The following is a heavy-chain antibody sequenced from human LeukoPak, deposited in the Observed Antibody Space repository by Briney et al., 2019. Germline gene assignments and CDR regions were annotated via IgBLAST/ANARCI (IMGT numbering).Heavy chain of an antibody. CDR2: INAGNGNT. Sequence: GASVKVSCKASGYTFTSYAMHWVRQAPGQRLEWMGWINAGNGNTKYSQKFQGRVTITTDTSTSTAYMELRSLRSDDTAVYYCARDVGFVHYYMDVWGKGTTVTVSS. V-gene: IGHV1-3*01. D-gene: IGHD1-26*01. CDR1: GYTFTSYA. J-gene: IGHJ6*03. CDR3: ARDVGFVHYYMDV.